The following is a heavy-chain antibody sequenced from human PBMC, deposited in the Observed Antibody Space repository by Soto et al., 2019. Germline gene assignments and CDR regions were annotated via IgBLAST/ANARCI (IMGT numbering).Heavy chain of an antibody. CDR2: ISYDGSNK. Sequence: GGSLRLSCAASGFTFSSYAMHWVRQAPGKGLEWVAVISYDGSNKYYADSVKGRFTISRDNSKNTLYLQMNSLRAEDTAVYYCARGGAAGSKGFAAFDIWGQGTMVTVSS. D-gene: IGHD2-15*01. CDR1: GFTFSSYA. CDR3: ARGGAAGSKGFAAFDI. V-gene: IGHV3-30-3*01. J-gene: IGHJ3*02.